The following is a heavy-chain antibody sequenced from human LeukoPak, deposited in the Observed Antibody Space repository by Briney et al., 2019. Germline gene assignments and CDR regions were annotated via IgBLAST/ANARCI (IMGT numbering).Heavy chain of an antibody. CDR2: INPNSGGT. J-gene: IGHJ5*02. Sequence: GASVKVSCKASGYTFTAYYMHWVRQAPGQGLEWMGWINPNSGGTDYAQNFQGRVTMTRDTSISTAYMELNRLRSDDTAVYYCARGPAAIRGEGRDWFDPWGQGTLVTVSS. D-gene: IGHD2-2*02. V-gene: IGHV1-2*02. CDR1: GYTFTAYY. CDR3: ARGPAAIRGEGRDWFDP.